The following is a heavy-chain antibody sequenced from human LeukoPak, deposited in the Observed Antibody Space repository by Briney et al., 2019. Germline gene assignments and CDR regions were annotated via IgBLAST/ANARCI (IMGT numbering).Heavy chain of an antibody. CDR2: IKQDGSEK. CDR1: GFTFSSYW. J-gene: IGHJ6*02. Sequence: GGSLRLSCAASGFTFSSYWMSWVRQAPGKGLEWVANIKQDGSEKYYVDSVKGRFTISRDNAKNSLYLQMTSLRAEDTAVYYCASGPRSSDYYYYGMDVWGQGTTVTVSS. V-gene: IGHV3-7*01. CDR3: ASGPRSSDYYYYGMDV. D-gene: IGHD6-6*01.